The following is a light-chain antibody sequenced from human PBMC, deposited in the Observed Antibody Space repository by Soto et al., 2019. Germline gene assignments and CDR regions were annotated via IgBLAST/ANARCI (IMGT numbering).Light chain of an antibody. V-gene: IGLV1-40*01. CDR3: QSYDSSLSGHV. CDR1: SSSIEATSD. J-gene: IGLJ1*01. CDR2: GNN. Sequence: QSVLTQPPSVSGAPGQRVTIYCTGSSSSIEATSDIHWYQQLPGTAPKLLIYGNNNRPSGVPDRFSGSKSGTSASLAITGLQAEDEADYYCQSYDSSLSGHVFGTGTRSPS.